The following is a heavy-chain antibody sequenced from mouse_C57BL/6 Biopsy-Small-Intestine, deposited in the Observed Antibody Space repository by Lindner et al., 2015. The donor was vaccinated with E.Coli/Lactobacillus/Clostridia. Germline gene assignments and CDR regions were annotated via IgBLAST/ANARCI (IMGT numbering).Heavy chain of an antibody. Sequence: VQLQESGTELVKPGASVKISCKASGFSFNGYNMNWVKQSHGKSLEWIGNINPYYGSTSYNQKFKGKATLTVDKSSSTAYMQLNSLTSEDSAVYYCARETDGYYVDFDYWGQGTTLTVSS. D-gene: IGHD2-3*01. CDR3: ARETDGYYVDFDY. V-gene: IGHV1-39*01. CDR1: GFSFNGYN. CDR2: INPYYGST. J-gene: IGHJ2*01.